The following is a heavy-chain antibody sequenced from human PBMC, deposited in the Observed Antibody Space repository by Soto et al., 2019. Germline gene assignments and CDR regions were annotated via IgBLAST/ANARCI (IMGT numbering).Heavy chain of an antibody. Sequence: ASVKVSCKASGYTFTSYGISWVRQAPGQGLEWMGWISAYNGNTNYAQKLQGRVTMTTDTSTSTAYMELRSLRSDDTAVYYCARDPINLGYCSSTSCQETFDYWGQGTLVTVSS. J-gene: IGHJ4*02. CDR1: GYTFTSYG. D-gene: IGHD2-2*01. V-gene: IGHV1-18*01. CDR3: ARDPINLGYCSSTSCQETFDY. CDR2: ISAYNGNT.